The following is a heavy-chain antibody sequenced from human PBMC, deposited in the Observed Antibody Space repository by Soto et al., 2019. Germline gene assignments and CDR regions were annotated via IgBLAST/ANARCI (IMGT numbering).Heavy chain of an antibody. J-gene: IGHJ4*02. CDR2: ISAYNGNT. CDR3: ARGQFGSYGPKGGLDY. CDR1: GYTFTSYG. V-gene: IGHV1-18*01. D-gene: IGHD5-18*01. Sequence: QVQLVQSGAEVKKPGASVKVSCKASGYTFTSYGISWVRQAPGQGLEWMGWISAYNGNTNYAQKLQGRVTMTTDTXTXXADMELRSVRSDATAVYYCARGQFGSYGPKGGLDYWCQGTLVTVSS.